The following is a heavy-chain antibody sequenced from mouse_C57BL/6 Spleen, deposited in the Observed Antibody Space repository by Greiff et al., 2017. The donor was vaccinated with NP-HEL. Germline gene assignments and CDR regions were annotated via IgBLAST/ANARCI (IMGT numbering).Heavy chain of an antibody. Sequence: EVKLMESGGGLVQPGGSLKLSCAASGFTFSDYGMAWVRQAPRKGPEWVAFISNLAYSIYYADTVTGRFTISRENAKNTLYLEMSSLRSEDTAMYYCARHEGAPYYYGSSYGAMDYWGQGTSVTVSS. V-gene: IGHV5-15*01. CDR2: ISNLAYSI. CDR3: ARHEGAPYYYGSSYGAMDY. J-gene: IGHJ4*01. D-gene: IGHD1-1*01. CDR1: GFTFSDYG.